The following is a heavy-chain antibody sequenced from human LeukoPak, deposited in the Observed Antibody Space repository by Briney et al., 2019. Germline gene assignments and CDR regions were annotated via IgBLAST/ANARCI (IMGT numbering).Heavy chain of an antibody. CDR1: GGSISSSSYY. V-gene: IGHV4-39*07. Sequence: SETLSLTCTVSGGSISSSSYYWGWIRQPPGKGLEWIGSRYYNGSTYYNPSLKSRVTISVDTSKNQLSLKLSSVTAADTAVYYCASSVGYSYVIVDYWGQGTLVTVSS. J-gene: IGHJ4*02. CDR3: ASSVGYSYVIVDY. CDR2: RYYNGST. D-gene: IGHD5-18*01.